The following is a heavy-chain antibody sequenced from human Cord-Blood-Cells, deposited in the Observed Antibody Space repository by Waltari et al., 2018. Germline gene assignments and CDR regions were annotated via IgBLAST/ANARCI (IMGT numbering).Heavy chain of an antibody. CDR1: GCSISSYY. Sequence: QVQLQESGPGLVKPSETLSLTCTVSGCSISSYYWSWIRQPPGKGLEWIGYIYYSGGTNYNPSPKGRVTISVDTSKNQFSLKLSSVTAADTTVYYCARLGWNTYDSSGYYYFDYWGQGTLVTVSS. CDR3: ARLGWNTYDSSGYYYFDY. V-gene: IGHV4-59*08. D-gene: IGHD3-22*01. J-gene: IGHJ4*02. CDR2: IYYSGGT.